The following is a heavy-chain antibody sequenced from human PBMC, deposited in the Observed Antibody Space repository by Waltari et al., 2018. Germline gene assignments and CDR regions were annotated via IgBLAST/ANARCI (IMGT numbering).Heavy chain of an antibody. CDR2: INPDGSQK. V-gene: IGHV3-7*01. CDR1: GFTFNTCW. D-gene: IGHD3-10*01. CDR3: TTLARGESGDY. Sequence: EVQLVESGGGLVQPGGSLRLSCAASGFTFNTCWSKWIRQAPGKGVEVVAKINPDGSQKFYVYSVKGRFTVSRDNAQNSLYLQMNNLRAEDTAVYYCTTLARGESGDYWGQGTLVTVSS. J-gene: IGHJ4*02.